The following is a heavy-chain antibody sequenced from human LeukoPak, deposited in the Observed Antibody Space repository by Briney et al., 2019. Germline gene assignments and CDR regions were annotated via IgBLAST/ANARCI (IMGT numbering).Heavy chain of an antibody. CDR3: ARRGSRRDGYNFNY. J-gene: IGHJ4*02. CDR1: GGSISSYY. V-gene: IGHV4-59*01. Sequence: PSETLSLTCTVSGGSISSYYWSWIRQPAGKGLEWIGYIYYSGSTNYNPSLKSRVTISVDTSKNQFSLKLSSVTAADTAVYYCARRGSRRDGYNFNYWGQGTLVTVSS. CDR2: IYYSGST. D-gene: IGHD5-24*01.